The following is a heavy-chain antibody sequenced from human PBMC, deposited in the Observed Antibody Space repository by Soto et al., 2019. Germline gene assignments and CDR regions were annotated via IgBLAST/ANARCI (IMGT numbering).Heavy chain of an antibody. J-gene: IGHJ4*02. V-gene: IGHV6-1*01. CDR3: ARDEDDYVGLRH. D-gene: IGHD3-16*01. Sequence: KQSQTLSLTCAISGDSVSSNSAAWNWIRQSPSRGLEWLGRTYYRSKWYHDYALSVKSRIAINPDTSKNQFSLQLTSVTPEDTAVYYCARDEDDYVGLRHWGQGTLVTVSS. CDR1: GDSVSSNSAA. CDR2: TYYRSKWYH.